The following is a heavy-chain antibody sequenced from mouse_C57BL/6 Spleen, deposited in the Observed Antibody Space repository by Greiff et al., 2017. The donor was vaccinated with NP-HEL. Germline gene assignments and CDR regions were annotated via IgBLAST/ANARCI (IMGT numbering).Heavy chain of an antibody. D-gene: IGHD1-1*01. CDR1: GYTFTSYW. J-gene: IGHJ2*01. Sequence: QVHVKQPGAELVKPGASVKMSCKASGYTFTSYWITWVKQRPGQGLEWIGDIYPGSGSTNYNEKFKSKATLTVDTSSSIAYMQLSSLTSEDSAVYYCARGAYYGSSPDYWGQGTTLTVSS. CDR3: ARGAYYGSSPDY. V-gene: IGHV1-55*01. CDR2: IYPGSGST.